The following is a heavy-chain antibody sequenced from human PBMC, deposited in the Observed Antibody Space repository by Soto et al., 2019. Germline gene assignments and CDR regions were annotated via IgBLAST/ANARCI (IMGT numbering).Heavy chain of an antibody. Sequence: GESLKISCKGSGYSFTSYWIGWVRQLPGKGLEWMGIIYPGDSDTRYSPSFQGQVTISADKSNSTAYLQWSSLKASDTAMYYCARQYSSGWFTFDYWGQGTLVTVSS. D-gene: IGHD6-19*01. J-gene: IGHJ4*02. V-gene: IGHV5-51*01. CDR1: GYSFTSYW. CDR3: ARQYSSGWFTFDY. CDR2: IYPGDSDT.